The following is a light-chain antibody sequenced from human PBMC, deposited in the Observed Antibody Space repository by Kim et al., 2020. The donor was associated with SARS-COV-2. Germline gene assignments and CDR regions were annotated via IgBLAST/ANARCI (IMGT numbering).Light chain of an antibody. V-gene: IGLV1-47*01. CDR3: ATWDDSLSGWV. CDR2: RNN. Sequence: GQWLHNYYSRRSSNLESNYVYWYHRHPATAPKLLYSRNNQRPSGVHDRFSGSQSGTSASLAISGLRSEDEADYYCATWDDSLSGWVFGGGTQLTVL. CDR1: SSNLESNY. J-gene: IGLJ3*02.